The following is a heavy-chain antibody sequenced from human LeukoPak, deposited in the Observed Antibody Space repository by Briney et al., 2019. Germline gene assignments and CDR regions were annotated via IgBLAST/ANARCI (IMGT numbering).Heavy chain of an antibody. D-gene: IGHD3-10*01. Sequence: PSETLSLTCTVSGVSISSYHWSWIRQPPVKGLEWIGYIYNGGSTNYNPSLKSRVTISVDTSKNQFSLKLSSVTAADTAVYYCARHYYGSGSYFDYWGQGTLVTVSS. CDR2: IYNGGST. J-gene: IGHJ4*02. V-gene: IGHV4-59*08. CDR1: GVSISSYH. CDR3: ARHYYGSGSYFDY.